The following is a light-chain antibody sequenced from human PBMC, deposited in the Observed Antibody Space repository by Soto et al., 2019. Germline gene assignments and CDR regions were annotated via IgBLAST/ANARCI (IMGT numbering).Light chain of an antibody. V-gene: IGKV1-5*03. Sequence: DIQMTQSPSTLSASVGDRVTITCRASQSISSWLAWYQQKPGKAPKLLIYKASSLESGVPSRFSGSGSVTEFTLTISSLQPDDFATYYCQQYNSYSKYTFGQGTKLEIK. J-gene: IGKJ2*01. CDR3: QQYNSYSKYT. CDR2: KAS. CDR1: QSISSW.